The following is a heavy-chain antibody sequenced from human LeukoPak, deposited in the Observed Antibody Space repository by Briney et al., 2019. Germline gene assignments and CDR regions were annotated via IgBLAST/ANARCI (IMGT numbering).Heavy chain of an antibody. CDR1: GFTFSSYG. J-gene: IGHJ4*02. D-gene: IGHD6-19*01. Sequence: PGRSLRLSCAASGFTFSSYGMHWVRQAPGKGLEWVAVIWYDGSNKYYADSVKGRFTISRDNSKNTLYLQMNSLRAEDTAVYYCARDTVYSSGWSDYWGQGTLVIVSS. CDR2: IWYDGSNK. CDR3: ARDTVYSSGWSDY. V-gene: IGHV3-33*01.